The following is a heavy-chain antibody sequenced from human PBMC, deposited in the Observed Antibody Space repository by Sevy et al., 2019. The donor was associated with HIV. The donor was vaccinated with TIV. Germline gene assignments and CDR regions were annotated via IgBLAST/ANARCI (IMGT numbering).Heavy chain of an antibody. J-gene: IGHJ6*02. V-gene: IGHV3-7*03. CDR1: GYTFSSYW. CDR3: ARDCSSSTCLWGLDV. CDR2: IKKDGSER. Sequence: GGSLRLSCGGSGYTFSSYWMSWVRQAPGKGLEWVANIKKDGSERYYVNSVKGRFTISRDNAKKSLCLQMNSLRTEDTAVYYCARDCSSSTCLWGLDVWGQGTTVTVSS. D-gene: IGHD2-2*01.